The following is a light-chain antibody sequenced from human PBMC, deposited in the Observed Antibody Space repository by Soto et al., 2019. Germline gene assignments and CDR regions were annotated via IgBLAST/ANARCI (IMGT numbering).Light chain of an antibody. V-gene: IGKV3-11*01. CDR3: HQRYNWPHT. J-gene: IGKJ2*01. CDR1: HSVSKY. Sequence: ETVLTQSPATLSLSPGERATLSCRASHSVSKYLGWYQEKPGQPPRLVISEASNRATGVRARFSGSGSGTDFTLTISSLEPEDFAVYFCHQRYNWPHTFGHGTKLEI. CDR2: EAS.